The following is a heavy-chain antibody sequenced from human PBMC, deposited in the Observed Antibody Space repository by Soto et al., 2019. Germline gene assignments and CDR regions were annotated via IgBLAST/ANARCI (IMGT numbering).Heavy chain of an antibody. J-gene: IGHJ6*02. D-gene: IGHD3-10*01. Sequence: GGSLRLSCAASGFTFSSYGMHWVRQAPGKGLEWVAVISYDGSNKYYADSVKGRFTISRDNSKNTLYLQMNSLRAEDTAVYYCAKDSYGSGSYYNVPYYYGMDVWGQGTTVTVYS. CDR1: GFTFSSYG. V-gene: IGHV3-30*18. CDR3: AKDSYGSGSYYNVPYYYGMDV. CDR2: ISYDGSNK.